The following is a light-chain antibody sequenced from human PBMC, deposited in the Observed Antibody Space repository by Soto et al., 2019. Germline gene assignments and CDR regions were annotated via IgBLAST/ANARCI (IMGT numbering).Light chain of an antibody. CDR3: TSYTTSSTRV. CDR1: SSDVGIYNY. V-gene: IGLV2-14*01. Sequence: QSALTQPASVSGSPGQSIAISCTGTSSDVGIYNYVSWYQQHPGKVPKLIIYEVTNRPSGVPNRFSGSKSGNTASLIISGLQAEDEADYYCTSYTTSSTRVFGTGTKLTVL. J-gene: IGLJ1*01. CDR2: EVT.